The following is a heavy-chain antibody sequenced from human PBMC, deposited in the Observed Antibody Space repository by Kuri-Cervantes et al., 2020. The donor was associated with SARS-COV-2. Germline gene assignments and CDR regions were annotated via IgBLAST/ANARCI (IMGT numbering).Heavy chain of an antibody. J-gene: IGHJ5*02. CDR1: GGTFSSYA. CDR2: IIPMLGTA. Sequence: VKVSCKASGGTFSSYAISWVRQAPGQGPEWMGGIIPMLGTANYAQKFQGRVTITADESTNTAYMELSSLRSEDTAVYYCARRKGTGRRWWFDPWGQGTLVTVSS. D-gene: IGHD5-24*01. V-gene: IGHV1-69*01. CDR3: ARRKGTGRRWWFDP.